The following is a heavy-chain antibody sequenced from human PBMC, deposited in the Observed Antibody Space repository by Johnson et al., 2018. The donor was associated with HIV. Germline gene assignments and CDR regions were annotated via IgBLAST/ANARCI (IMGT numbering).Heavy chain of an antibody. V-gene: IGHV3-74*02. D-gene: IGHD2-15*01. J-gene: IGHJ3*02. CDR1: GFTFSSYW. CDR3: ARAWSLGAFDI. Sequence: EVHLVESGGGVVRPGGSLRLSCAASGFTFSSYWMHWVRQAPGKGLVWVSRINSDGSSTSYADSVKGRFTISRDNAKNTLYLQMNSLRAEDTAVYYCARAWSLGAFDIWGQGTTVTVSS. CDR2: INSDGSST.